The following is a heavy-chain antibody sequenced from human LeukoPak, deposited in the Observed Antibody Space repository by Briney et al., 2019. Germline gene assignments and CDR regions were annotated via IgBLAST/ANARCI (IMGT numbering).Heavy chain of an antibody. J-gene: IGHJ4*02. CDR1: GFTLSSQP. Sequence: PGGSLRLSCAGSGFTLSSQPMSWVRQAPGKGLEWVSGISVSGSTFYADSVKGRFTISRDNSKSTLYLQMNSLRADDTALYYCAKEMKAGGWPFDYWGQGALVTVSS. D-gene: IGHD6-19*01. CDR2: ISVSGST. V-gene: IGHV3-23*01. CDR3: AKEMKAGGWPFDY.